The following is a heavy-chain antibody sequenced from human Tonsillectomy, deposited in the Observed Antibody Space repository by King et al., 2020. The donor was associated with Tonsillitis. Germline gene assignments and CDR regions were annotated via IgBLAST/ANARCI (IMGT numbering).Heavy chain of an antibody. J-gene: IGHJ4*02. D-gene: IGHD3-22*01. Sequence: VQLQESGPGLVKPSETLFLTCTVSGGSISSYYWSWIRQPPGKGLEWIGYIYYSGSTNYNPSLKCRVTISVDTSKNQFSLKLSSVTSADTAVYYCARDQNYYDSSGYYRGGFDYWGQGTLVTVSS. CDR2: IYYSGST. V-gene: IGHV4-59*01. CDR1: GGSISSYY. CDR3: ARDQNYYDSSGYYRGGFDY.